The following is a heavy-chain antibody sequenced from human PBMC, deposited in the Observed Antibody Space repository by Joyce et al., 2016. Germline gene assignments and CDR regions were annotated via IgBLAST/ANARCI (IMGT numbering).Heavy chain of an antibody. CDR1: FSGYY. J-gene: IGHJ4*02. CDR2: INHSGST. CDR3: ARDNSKNTLYLQMDSLRAEDTAVYYCARDKRGTSFTVTTMILDY. Sequence: FSGYYWSWIRQPPGKGLEWIGEINHSGSTNYNPSLKSRVTISVDTSKNQFSLKLSSVTAADTAVDYCARDNSKNTLYLQMDSLRAEDTAVYYCARDKRGTSFTVTTMILDYWGQGTLVTVSS. V-gene: IGHV4-34*01. D-gene: IGHD4-17*01.